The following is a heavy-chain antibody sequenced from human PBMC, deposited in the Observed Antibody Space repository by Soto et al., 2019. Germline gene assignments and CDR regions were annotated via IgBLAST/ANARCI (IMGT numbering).Heavy chain of an antibody. Sequence: EVQVLESGGGLAQPGGSLRLSCAASGFAFSSYAMNWVRQAPGKVLEWVSVSSGSGSSTKYADSVKGRFTISRDNAEKTLYLQMHSLSAEDAAVYYCAKEGGSYYAMDVWGQGTTVIVSS. V-gene: IGHV3-23*01. CDR1: GFAFSSYA. J-gene: IGHJ6*02. CDR2: SSGSGSST. D-gene: IGHD2-15*01. CDR3: AKEGGSYYAMDV.